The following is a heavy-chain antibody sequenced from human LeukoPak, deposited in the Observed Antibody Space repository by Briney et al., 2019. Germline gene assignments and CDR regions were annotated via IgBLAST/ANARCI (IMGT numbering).Heavy chain of an antibody. J-gene: IGHJ4*02. V-gene: IGHV3-30*02. CDR3: AKVRVPAANTRLYFDY. CDR2: IRYDGSNK. Sequence: PGGSLRLSCAASGFTFSSYGMHWVRQAPGKGLEWVAFIRYDGSNKYYADSVKGRFTISRDNSKNTLYLQMNSLRAEDTAVYYCAKVRVPAANTRLYFDYWGQGTLVTVSS. CDR1: GFTFSSYG. D-gene: IGHD2-2*01.